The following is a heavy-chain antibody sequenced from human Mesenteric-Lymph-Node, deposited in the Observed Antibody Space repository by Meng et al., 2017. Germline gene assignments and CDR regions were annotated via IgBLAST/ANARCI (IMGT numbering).Heavy chain of an antibody. J-gene: IGHJ2*01. CDR3: ARVGWRQWSFDL. CDR2: IYYSGST. CDR1: GGSISSCDYY. D-gene: IGHD5-18*01. V-gene: IGHV4-30-4*01. Sequence: LQGRGPGSVKPSPPLSLTCTVPGGSISSCDYYWSWIRQPPGKGLELIGHIYYSGSTSYNPSLKSRVTISVDTSNNQFSLKLSSVTAADTAVYYCARVGWRQWSFDLWGRGTLVTVSS.